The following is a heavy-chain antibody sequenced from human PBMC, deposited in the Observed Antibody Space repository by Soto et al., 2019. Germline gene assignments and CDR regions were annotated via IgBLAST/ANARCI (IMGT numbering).Heavy chain of an antibody. D-gene: IGHD4-4*01. CDR1: GYSVCNKCAA. CDR3: ARDPPGFHSAFDS. J-gene: IGHJ4*02. V-gene: IGHV6-1*01. Sequence: SHTPPLICALSGYSVCNKCAASIWIRQSPSRGLEWLGRTYYRKSKWLYDYEVSVRSRITINPDTSKNQFSLHLTSVTPEDTSVYLRARDPPGFHSAFDSCRQGTPIT. CDR2: TYYRKSKWLY.